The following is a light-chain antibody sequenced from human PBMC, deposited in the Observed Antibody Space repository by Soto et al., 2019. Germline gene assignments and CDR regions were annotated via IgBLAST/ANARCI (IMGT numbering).Light chain of an antibody. CDR1: QSVSSN. CDR2: GAS. J-gene: IGKJ1*01. Sequence: EMVTTQHPATLSVYQTDRATLSHRASQSVSSNLAWYPLNPGQAPRLLIYGASTRATGIPARFSGSGSGTEFTLTISSLQSEDFAVYYCQQYNDWPTFGQGTKVDIK. V-gene: IGKV3-15*01. CDR3: QQYNDWPT.